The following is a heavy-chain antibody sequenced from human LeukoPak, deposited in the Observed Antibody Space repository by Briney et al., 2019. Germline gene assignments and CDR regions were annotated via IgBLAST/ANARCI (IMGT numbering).Heavy chain of an antibody. CDR2: ISYDGSSK. J-gene: IGHJ4*02. V-gene: IGHV3-30*18. D-gene: IGHD5-18*01. CDR1: GFTFSSYR. Sequence: GGSLRLSCAASGFTFSSYRMHWVRQAPGKGLEWVAVISYDGSSKYYADSVKGRFTISRDNSKNTLYLQMNSLRAEDTAVYYCAKGDTAMVTSDYWGQGTLVTVSS. CDR3: AKGDTAMVTSDY.